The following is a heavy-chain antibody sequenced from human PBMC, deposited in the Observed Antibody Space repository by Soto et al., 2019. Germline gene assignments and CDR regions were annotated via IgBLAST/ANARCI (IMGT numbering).Heavy chain of an antibody. CDR3: ARDVLVGYSSGWHSYRNSVGGMDV. Sequence: QVQLVQSGAEVKKPGSSVTVSCKASGGPFSNYALNWVRQAPGQGLEWMGGIIPTFTTGLIPIFGTPTYAQNFQGRVPITADESTSTAYMELSSLRSDDTAVYYCARDVLVGYSSGWHSYRNSVGGMDVWGQGTTVTVSS. V-gene: IGHV1-69*01. J-gene: IGHJ6*02. CDR2: IIPTFTTGLIPIFGTP. D-gene: IGHD6-19*01. CDR1: GGPFSNYA.